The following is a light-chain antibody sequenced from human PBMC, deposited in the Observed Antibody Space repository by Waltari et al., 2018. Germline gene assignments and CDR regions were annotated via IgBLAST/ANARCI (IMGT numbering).Light chain of an antibody. J-gene: IGLJ2*01. CDR1: YSNVGSYDL. Sequence: QSALTQPASVSGSLGQSISISCSGTYSNVGSYDLVSWYHQRPGEAPKLLIYEVLKRPSGMSNRFSGSKSGNAASLTISARQPEDEGTYYCCSYASSSPRLIFGGGTELSVL. CDR3: CSYASSSPRLI. V-gene: IGLV2-23*02. CDR2: EVL.